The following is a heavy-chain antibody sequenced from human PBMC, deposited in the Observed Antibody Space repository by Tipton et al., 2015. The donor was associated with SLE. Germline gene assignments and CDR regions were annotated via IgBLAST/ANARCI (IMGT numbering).Heavy chain of an antibody. CDR1: GGSISTNY. J-gene: IGHJ4*02. CDR3: ARGARAIAPRLFDS. D-gene: IGHD6-6*01. CDR2: IHYTGST. Sequence: TLSLTCTVSGGSISTNYYSWIRQPPGKGLEWIGDIHYTGSTNYNLSLKSRVTISVDTSKNQFSLNLDFVTAADTAVYYCARGARAIAPRLFDSWGQGTLVTVSS. V-gene: IGHV4-59*08.